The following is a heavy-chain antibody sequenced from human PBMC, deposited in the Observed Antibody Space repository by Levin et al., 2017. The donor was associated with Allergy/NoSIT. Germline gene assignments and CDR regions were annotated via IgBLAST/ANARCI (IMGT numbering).Heavy chain of an antibody. V-gene: IGHV1-2*06. CDR2: INPNSGGT. D-gene: IGHD1-7*01. J-gene: IGHJ4*02. CDR3: ARDLITGTTV. CDR1: GYTFTGYY. Sequence: GESLKISCKASGYTFTGYYMHWVRQAPGQGLEWMGRINPNSGGTNYAQKFQGRVTMTRDTSISTAYMELSRLRSDDTAVYYCARDLITGTTVWGQGTLVTVSS.